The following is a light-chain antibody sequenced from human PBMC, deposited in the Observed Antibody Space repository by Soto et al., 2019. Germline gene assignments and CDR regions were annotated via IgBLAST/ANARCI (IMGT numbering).Light chain of an antibody. CDR1: SSNIGNNY. V-gene: IGLV1-51*01. J-gene: IGLJ3*02. CDR2: DNN. CDR3: GSWASSGSAGV. Sequence: QSVLTQPPSVSAAPGPKVTISCSGSSSNIGNNYVSWYQQLPGTAPKLLIYDNNKRHSGIPDRFSGSRSGTSATLGITGSQTGDEADYYCGSWASSGSAGVFGGGTKLTVL.